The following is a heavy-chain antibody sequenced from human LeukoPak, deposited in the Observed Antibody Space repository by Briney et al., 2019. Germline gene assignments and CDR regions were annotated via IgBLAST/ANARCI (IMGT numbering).Heavy chain of an antibody. CDR1: GFTFSSYG. Sequence: GGTLRLSCAASGFTFSSYGMNWVRQAPGKGLEWVSTISGSGGSTYYADSVKGRFTISRDNSKNTLYLQMNSLRAEDTAIYYCAKDRRYYDILTGYYTTTGDHDYWGQGTLVTVSS. CDR3: AKDRRYYDILTGYYTTTGDHDY. D-gene: IGHD3-9*01. J-gene: IGHJ4*02. CDR2: ISGSGGST. V-gene: IGHV3-23*01.